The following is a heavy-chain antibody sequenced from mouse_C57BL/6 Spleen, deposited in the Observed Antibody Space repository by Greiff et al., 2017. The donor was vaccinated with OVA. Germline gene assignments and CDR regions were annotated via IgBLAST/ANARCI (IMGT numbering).Heavy chain of an antibody. CDR2: INPSNGGT. J-gene: IGHJ2*01. Sequence: NWVKQRPGQGLEWIGNINPSNGGTNYNEKFKSKATLTVDKSSSTAYMQLSSLTSEDSAVYYCARDGILYFDYWGQGTTLTVSS. V-gene: IGHV1-53*01. CDR3: ARDGILYFDY. D-gene: IGHD1-1*01.